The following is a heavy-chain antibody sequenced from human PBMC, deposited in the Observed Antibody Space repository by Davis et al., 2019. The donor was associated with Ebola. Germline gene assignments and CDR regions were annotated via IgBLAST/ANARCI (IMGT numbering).Heavy chain of an antibody. D-gene: IGHD3-3*01. Sequence: PSETLSLTCTVSGGSISSYYWSWIRQPPGKGLEWIGYIYYSGSTNYNPSLKSRVTISVDTSKNQFSLKLSSVTAADTAVYYCARQVYDFWSGYLNWFDPWGQGTLVTVSS. CDR2: IYYSGST. J-gene: IGHJ5*02. V-gene: IGHV4-59*08. CDR1: GGSISSYY. CDR3: ARQVYDFWSGYLNWFDP.